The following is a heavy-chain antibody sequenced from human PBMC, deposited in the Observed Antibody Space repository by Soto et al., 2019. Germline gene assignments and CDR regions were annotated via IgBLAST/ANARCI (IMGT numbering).Heavy chain of an antibody. Sequence: SETLSLTCAVSGGYISSSNWWSWVSKPPGKGLEWIGEIYHSGRTNYNPSLKSRVTISVDKSKNQFSLKLSSVTAADTAVYYCARAAAAGIYYYYGMDVWGQGTTVTVSS. V-gene: IGHV4-4*02. J-gene: IGHJ6*02. CDR1: GGYISSSNW. CDR3: ARAAAAGIYYYYGMDV. D-gene: IGHD6-13*01. CDR2: IYHSGRT.